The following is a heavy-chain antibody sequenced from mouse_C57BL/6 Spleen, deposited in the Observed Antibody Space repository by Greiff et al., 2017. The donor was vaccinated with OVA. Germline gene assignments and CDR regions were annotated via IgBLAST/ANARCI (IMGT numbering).Heavy chain of an antibody. CDR2: IYPGNSDT. J-gene: IGHJ4*01. V-gene: IGHV1-5*01. Sequence: EVQLQQSGTVLARPGASVKMSCKTSGYTFTSYWMHWVKQRPGQGLEWIGAIYPGNSDTSYNQKFKGKAKLTAVTSASTAYMELRSMTNEDSAGYYCTRGGGTGYYAMDYWGQGTSVTVSS. D-gene: IGHD4-1*01. CDR1: GYTFTSYW. CDR3: TRGGGTGYYAMDY.